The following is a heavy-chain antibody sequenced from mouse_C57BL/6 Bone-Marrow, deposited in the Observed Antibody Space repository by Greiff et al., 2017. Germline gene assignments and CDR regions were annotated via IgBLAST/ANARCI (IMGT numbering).Heavy chain of an antibody. V-gene: IGHV3-8*01. D-gene: IGHD4-1*02. Sequence: EVKLVESGPGLAKPSQTLSFTCSVTGYSITSDYWNWIRKFPGNKLEYMGYLSYSGSTYYNPSLKSRISITRDTSKNPYYLQLNSVTTEDTAPYYCAKALNWYNAMDYWGQGTSVTVSS. CDR1: GYSITSDY. CDR3: AKALNWYNAMDY. CDR2: LSYSGST. J-gene: IGHJ4*01.